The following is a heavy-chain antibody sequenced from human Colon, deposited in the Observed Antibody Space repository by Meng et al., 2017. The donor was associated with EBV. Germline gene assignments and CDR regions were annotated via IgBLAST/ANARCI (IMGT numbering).Heavy chain of an antibody. CDR2: IYYSGST. CDR3: ARRPTGIDY. Sequence: QLQLQESGPGLVKPSETLSLTCTVSGDSISSSPYYWGWIRQPPGKGLEWIGSIYYSGSTYYNPSLKSRVTISIDTSKNQLSLMLSSVTAADTAVYYCARRPTGIDYWGQGTLVTVAS. CDR1: GDSISSSPYY. V-gene: IGHV4-39*01. D-gene: IGHD2-8*02. J-gene: IGHJ4*02.